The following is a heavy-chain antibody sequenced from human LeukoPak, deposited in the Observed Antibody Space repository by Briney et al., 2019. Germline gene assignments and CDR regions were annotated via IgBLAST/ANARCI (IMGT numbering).Heavy chain of an antibody. J-gene: IGHJ3*02. Sequence: KASETLSLTCAVYGGSFSGYYWSWIRQPPGKGLEWIGEINHSGSTNYNPSLKSRVTISVDTSKNQFSLKLSSVTAADTAVYYCAQTYYYDSSGYYPPRYDAFDIWGQGTMVTVSS. CDR1: GGSFSGYY. V-gene: IGHV4-34*01. D-gene: IGHD3-22*01. CDR2: INHSGST. CDR3: AQTYYYDSSGYYPPRYDAFDI.